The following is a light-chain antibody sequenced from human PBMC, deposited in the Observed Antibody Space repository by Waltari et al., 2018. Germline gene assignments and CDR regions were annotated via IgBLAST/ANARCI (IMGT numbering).Light chain of an antibody. J-gene: IGKJ4*01. V-gene: IGKV3-20*01. CDR2: STY. CDR1: QPVSTIA. Sequence: EIVLTQSPGTLSLSPGDRATLSCRASQPVSTIALRWYQQKPGQAPRVLIYSTYNRATGIPDRFSGSGSGTDFTLTINRLAPEDFAMYYCQQYDGIVVTFGGGTKVEI. CDR3: QQYDGIVVT.